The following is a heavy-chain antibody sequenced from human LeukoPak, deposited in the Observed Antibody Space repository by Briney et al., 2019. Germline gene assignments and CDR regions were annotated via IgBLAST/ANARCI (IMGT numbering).Heavy chain of an antibody. CDR2: ISSSSTTI. CDR1: GFTFSTYS. V-gene: IGHV3-48*01. D-gene: IGHD3-3*01. Sequence: PGGSLRLSCAASGFTFSTYSMNWVRQAPGKGLEGISFISSSSTTIYYADSVKGRFTISRDNAKNSLFLQMNSLRAEDTAVYYCAREGRNSIFGVVNHNLNDYFDYWGQGTLVTASS. CDR3: AREGRNSIFGVVNHNLNDYFDY. J-gene: IGHJ4*02.